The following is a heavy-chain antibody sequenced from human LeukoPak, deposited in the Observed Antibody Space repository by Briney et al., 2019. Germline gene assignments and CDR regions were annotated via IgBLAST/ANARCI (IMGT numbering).Heavy chain of an antibody. D-gene: IGHD2-2*01. CDR3: ARAEVVVVPAAMYYYYYMDV. J-gene: IGHJ6*03. CDR1: GESFSGYY. V-gene: IGHV4-34*01. Sequence: PSETVSLTCAVYGESFSGYYWSWIRQPPGKGPEWIGEINHSGSTNYNPSLKSRVTISVDTSKNQFSLKLSSVTAADTAVYYCARAEVVVVPAAMYYYYYMDVWGKGTTVTV. CDR2: INHSGST.